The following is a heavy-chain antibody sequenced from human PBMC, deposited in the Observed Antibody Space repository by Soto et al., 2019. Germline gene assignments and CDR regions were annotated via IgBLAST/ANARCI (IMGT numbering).Heavy chain of an antibody. CDR1: GYTFTSYD. D-gene: IGHD5-12*01. J-gene: IGHJ4*02. V-gene: IGHV1-8*01. Sequence: ASVKVSCKASGYTFTSYDINWVRQATGQGLEWMGWMNPNSGNTGYAQKFQGRVTMTRNTSISTAYMELNSLRAEDTAVYYCARPPAVDIVAPTPTAADYWGQGTLVTVSS. CDR3: ARPPAVDIVAPTPTAADY. CDR2: MNPNSGNT.